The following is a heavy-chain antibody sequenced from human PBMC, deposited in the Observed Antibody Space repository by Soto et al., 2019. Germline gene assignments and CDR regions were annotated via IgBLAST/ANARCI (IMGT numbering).Heavy chain of an antibody. Sequence: SETLSLTCTVSGGSVSSGSYYWSWIRQPPGKGLEWIGYIYYSGSTNYNPSLKSRVTISVDTSKNQLSLKLSSVTAADTAVYYCARDPLRGYGSGSTAGYYYYGMDVWGQGTTVTVSS. V-gene: IGHV4-61*01. J-gene: IGHJ6*02. D-gene: IGHD3-10*01. CDR3: ARDPLRGYGSGSTAGYYYYGMDV. CDR2: IYYSGST. CDR1: GGSVSSGSYY.